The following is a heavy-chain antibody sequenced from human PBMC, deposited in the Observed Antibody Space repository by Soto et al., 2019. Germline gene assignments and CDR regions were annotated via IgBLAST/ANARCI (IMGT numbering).Heavy chain of an antibody. V-gene: IGHV3-23*01. CDR2: MSGGRSTT. CDR3: VKVPDFDLWHYYFDN. D-gene: IGHD3-3*01. Sequence: EVQLLESGGGLVQPGGSLRLSCAASGFAFRNFAMSWVRQAPGKGLEWVSGMSGGRSTTYYADSVKGRFTISRDISKNTLLLQMNSLRAEDTAIYYCVKVPDFDLWHYYFDNWGQGALVTVSS. CDR1: GFAFRNFA. J-gene: IGHJ4*02.